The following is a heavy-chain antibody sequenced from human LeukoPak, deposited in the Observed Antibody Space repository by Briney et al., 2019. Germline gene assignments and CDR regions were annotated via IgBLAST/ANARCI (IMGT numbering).Heavy chain of an antibody. V-gene: IGHV1-8*01. CDR2: MNPNSGNT. CDR3: ARHPPLSGTLYYCYGMDV. J-gene: IGHJ6*02. CDR1: GYTFTSYD. Sequence: ASVKVSCKASGYTFTSYDINWVRQATGQGLEWMGWMNPNSGNTGYAQKFQGRVTMTRNTSISTAYMELSSLRSEDTAVYYCARHPPLSGTLYYCYGMDVWGQGTTVTVSS. D-gene: IGHD1-14*01.